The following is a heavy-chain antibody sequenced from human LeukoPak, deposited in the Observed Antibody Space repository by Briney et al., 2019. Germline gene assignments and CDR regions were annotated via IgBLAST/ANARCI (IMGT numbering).Heavy chain of an antibody. CDR1: GGSFSGYY. CDR2: INHSGST. V-gene: IGHV4-34*01. CDR3: ARGSVRGVPLCDY. D-gene: IGHD3-10*01. J-gene: IGHJ4*02. Sequence: SETLSLTCAVYGGSFSGYYWSWIRQPPGEGLEWIGEINHSGSTNYNPSLKSRVTISVDTSKNQFSLKLNSVTAADTAVYYCARGSVRGVPLCDYWGQGTLVTVSS.